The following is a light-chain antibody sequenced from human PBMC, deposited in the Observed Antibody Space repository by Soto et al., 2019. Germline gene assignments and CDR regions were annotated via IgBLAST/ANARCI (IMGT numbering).Light chain of an antibody. Sequence: DIVLTQSPLSLPVTPGESASISCKASQSLLLSSGNNYLDWYLQKPGQSPQLLIYLGSTRASGVPDRFSGSGSGTDFTLKISTVEAEDVGVYYCAQDLQSVNFGGGTKVDIK. CDR2: LGS. CDR1: QSLLLSSGNNY. J-gene: IGKJ4*01. CDR3: AQDLQSVN. V-gene: IGKV2-28*01.